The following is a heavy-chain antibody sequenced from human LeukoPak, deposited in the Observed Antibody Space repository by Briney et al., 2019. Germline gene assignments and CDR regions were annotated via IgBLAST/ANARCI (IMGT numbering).Heavy chain of an antibody. Sequence: SETLSLTCAVYGGSFSGYYWSWIRQPPGKGLEWIGEINHSGSTNYNPSLKSRVTISVDTSKNQFSLKLSSVTAVDTAVYYCARFRPRLRYFDWLSDWGQGTLVTVSS. V-gene: IGHV4-34*01. CDR2: INHSGST. CDR1: GGSFSGYY. D-gene: IGHD3-9*01. J-gene: IGHJ4*02. CDR3: ARFRPRLRYFDWLSD.